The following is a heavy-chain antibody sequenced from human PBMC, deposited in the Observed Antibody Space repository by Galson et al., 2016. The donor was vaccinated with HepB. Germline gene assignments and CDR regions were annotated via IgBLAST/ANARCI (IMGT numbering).Heavy chain of an antibody. CDR1: GASITGTNW. CDR3: ATLYYFDNSGKFDP. D-gene: IGHD3-22*01. Sequence: SETLSLTCSVSGASITGTNWWSWVRQTPGKGLEWIGESYHSGTINYNPSLKSRVTISIDKPKNQFKLRLTSVTAEDTAVYYCATLYYFDNSGKFDPWGPGTLVTVSS. J-gene: IGHJ5*02. CDR2: SYHSGTI. V-gene: IGHV4-4*02.